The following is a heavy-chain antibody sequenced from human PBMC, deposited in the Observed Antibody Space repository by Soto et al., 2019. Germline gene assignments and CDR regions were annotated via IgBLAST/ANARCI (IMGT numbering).Heavy chain of an antibody. Sequence: GGSLRLSCAASGFTFSSYSMNWVRQAPGKGLEWVSYISSSSSTIYYADSVKGRFTISRDNAKNSLYLQMNSLRAEDTAVYYCASFAGGNPQDTNFDYWGQGTLVTVSS. J-gene: IGHJ4*02. D-gene: IGHD2-15*01. CDR3: ASFAGGNPQDTNFDY. CDR1: GFTFSSYS. V-gene: IGHV3-48*01. CDR2: ISSSSSTI.